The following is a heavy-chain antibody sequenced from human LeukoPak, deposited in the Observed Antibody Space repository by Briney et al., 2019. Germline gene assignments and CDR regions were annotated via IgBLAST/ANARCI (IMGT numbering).Heavy chain of an antibody. CDR3: AKDHRKRFDY. CDR2: ISGSGGNT. V-gene: IGHV3-23*01. CDR1: GFTFSSYA. D-gene: IGHD3-16*02. Sequence: GGSLRLSCAGSGFTFSSYAMSWVRQAPGKGLEWVSAISGSGGNTYYADSVKGRFTISRDNSKNTLYLQMNSLRAEDTAVYYCAKDHRKRFDYWGQGTLVTVSS. J-gene: IGHJ4*02.